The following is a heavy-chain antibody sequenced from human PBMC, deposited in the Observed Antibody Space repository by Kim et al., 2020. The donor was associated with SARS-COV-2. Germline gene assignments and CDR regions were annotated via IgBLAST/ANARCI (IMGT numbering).Heavy chain of an antibody. Sequence: GSTYHNPSLKGRVTISVDTSKNQFSLKLSSVTAADTAVYYCARRNDYVDYWGQGTLVTVSS. CDR3: ARRNDYVDY. J-gene: IGHJ4*02. CDR2: GST. V-gene: IGHV4-39*01.